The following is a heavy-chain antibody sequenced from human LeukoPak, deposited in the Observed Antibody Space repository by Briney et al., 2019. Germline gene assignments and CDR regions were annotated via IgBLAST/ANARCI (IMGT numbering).Heavy chain of an antibody. D-gene: IGHD2-15*01. CDR3: ARGGYCSGGSCYRSYYYYYYMDV. CDR1: GGSISSYY. Sequence: SETLSLTCTVSGGSISSYYWSWIRQPPGKGLDWIGFIYHNGRTDYNTSLKSRVTISADTSKNQFSLRLSSVTAADTAVYYCARGGYCSGGSCYRSYYYYYYMDVWGKGTTVTVSS. V-gene: IGHV4-59*12. J-gene: IGHJ6*03. CDR2: IYHNGRT.